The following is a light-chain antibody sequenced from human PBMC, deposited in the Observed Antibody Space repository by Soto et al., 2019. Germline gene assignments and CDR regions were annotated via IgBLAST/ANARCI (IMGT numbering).Light chain of an antibody. CDR3: QSYDSSLSGAV. V-gene: IGLV1-40*01. J-gene: IGLJ1*01. CDR2: GNS. CDR1: RSNIGAGYD. Sequence: QSVLTQPPSVSGAPGQRVTISCTGSRSNIGAGYDVHWYQQLPVTAPKLLIYGNSNRPSGVPDRFSGSKSGTSASLAITGLQAEDEADYYCQSYDSSLSGAVFGNGTKLTVL.